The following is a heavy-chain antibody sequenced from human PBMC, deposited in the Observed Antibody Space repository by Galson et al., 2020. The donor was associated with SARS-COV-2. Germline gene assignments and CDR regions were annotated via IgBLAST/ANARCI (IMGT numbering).Heavy chain of an antibody. J-gene: IGHJ6*02. CDR3: ARLRYYDVLTGYIVDV. Sequence: ASVKVSCKASGYTFTDYYIHWVRQATGQGREGMGWINPKSGGTNYAQKFEGRVTMTRDTSITTAYMELSRLRADDTAVYYCARLRYYDVLTGYIVDVWGQGTMVTVSS. CDR2: INPKSGGT. CDR1: GYTFTDYY. D-gene: IGHD3-9*01. V-gene: IGHV1-2*02.